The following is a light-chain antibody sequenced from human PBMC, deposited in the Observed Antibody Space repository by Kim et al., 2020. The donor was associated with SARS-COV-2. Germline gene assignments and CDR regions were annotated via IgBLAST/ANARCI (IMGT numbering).Light chain of an antibody. V-gene: IGKV3-15*01. Sequence: SVSGGERAPHFRRDSQSVSSNLAGYQQNTGQAPGLLIYGASIRATGIPDRFSGSGSGTEFTLTIRSLQSEDCAVYFCKQYNNSPGTFGQGTKLEI. J-gene: IGKJ2*02. CDR2: GAS. CDR1: QSVSSN. CDR3: KQYNNSPGT.